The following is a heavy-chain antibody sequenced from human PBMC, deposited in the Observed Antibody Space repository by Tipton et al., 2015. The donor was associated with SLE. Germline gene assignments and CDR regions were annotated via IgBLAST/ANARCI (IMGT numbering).Heavy chain of an antibody. D-gene: IGHD3-10*01. CDR3: AGTYYYVSGSYSTFDY. CDR2: THYSGST. J-gene: IGHJ4*02. Sequence: TLSLTCTVSGGSISSGGYYWSWLRQHPGKGLEWIGYTHYSGSTYYNPSLKSRVTISVDTSKNQFSLKLSSVTAADTAVYFCAGTYYYVSGSYSTFDYWGQGTLVTVSS. CDR1: GGSISSGGYY. V-gene: IGHV4-31*03.